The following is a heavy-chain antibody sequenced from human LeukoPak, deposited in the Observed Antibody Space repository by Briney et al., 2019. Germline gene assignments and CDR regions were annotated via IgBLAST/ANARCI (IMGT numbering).Heavy chain of an antibody. J-gene: IGHJ5*02. Sequence: SVKVSCKTSGGTFTSYAITWVRQAPGQGLEWMGKIIPISGKTNYAQKFQGRATFPADESTSTDYMELSSLRSEDTALYYCARRLRLGGNWFDPWGQGTLVTVSS. CDR1: GGTFTSYA. CDR3: ARRLRLGGNWFDP. V-gene: IGHV1-69*13. CDR2: IIPISGKT. D-gene: IGHD2-21*01.